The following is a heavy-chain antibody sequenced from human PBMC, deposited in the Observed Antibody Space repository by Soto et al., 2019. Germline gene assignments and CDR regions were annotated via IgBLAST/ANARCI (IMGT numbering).Heavy chain of an antibody. D-gene: IGHD2-21*02. Sequence: PGGSLRLSCAASGFTFSAYAMTWVRQAPGKGLESVSGIYGNGAGIQYADSVRGRFTISRDNSKNTLYLQMNSLRAEDTAVYYCEKDVIPGDGFWLMDHWGQGTLVTVYS. CDR3: EKDVIPGDGFWLMDH. J-gene: IGHJ4*02. V-gene: IGHV3-23*01. CDR1: GFTFSAYA. CDR2: IYGNGAGI.